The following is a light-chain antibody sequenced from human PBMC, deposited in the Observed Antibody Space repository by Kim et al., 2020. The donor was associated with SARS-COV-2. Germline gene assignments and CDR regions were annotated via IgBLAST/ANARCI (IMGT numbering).Light chain of an antibody. CDR1: SSNIGAGYD. J-gene: IGLJ3*02. CDR2: GNS. V-gene: IGLV1-40*01. Sequence: QGVELSCTGGSSNIGAGYDVHWDQQFPGIAPKFLIYGNSNRPSGVPDRFSGSKSGTSASLAITGLQAEDEADYYCQSYDSSLSGWVFGGGTQLTVL. CDR3: QSYDSSLSGWV.